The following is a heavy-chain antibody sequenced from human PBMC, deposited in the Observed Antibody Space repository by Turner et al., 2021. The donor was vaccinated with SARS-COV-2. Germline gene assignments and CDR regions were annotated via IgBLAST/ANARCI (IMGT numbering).Heavy chain of an antibody. J-gene: IGHJ4*02. Sequence: QLQLQESGPGLVKPSETLSLTCTVSGGSITSSTYYWGWIRQPPGKGLDWIGSILSSGSTYYNPSLKSRVTRSVDTSKNQFSLKLTSVTAADTAVYYCARSYHTYYFDYWGQGTLGTVSS. CDR2: ILSSGST. D-gene: IGHD2-2*01. V-gene: IGHV4-39*01. CDR3: ARSYHTYYFDY. CDR1: GGSITSSTYY.